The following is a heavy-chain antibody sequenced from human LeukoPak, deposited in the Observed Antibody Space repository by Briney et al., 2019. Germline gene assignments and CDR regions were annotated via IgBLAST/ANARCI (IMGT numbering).Heavy chain of an antibody. CDR2: MNPNSGNT. CDR1: GYTFTSYD. CDR3: ARVTSAVAGGDY. J-gene: IGHJ4*02. D-gene: IGHD6-19*01. V-gene: IGHV1-8*03. Sequence: ASVKVSCKASGYTFTSYDINWVRQATGQGLEWMGWMNPNSGNTGYAQKFQGRVTITRNTSISTAYMELSSLTSEDTAVYYCARVTSAVAGGDYWGQGTLVTVSS.